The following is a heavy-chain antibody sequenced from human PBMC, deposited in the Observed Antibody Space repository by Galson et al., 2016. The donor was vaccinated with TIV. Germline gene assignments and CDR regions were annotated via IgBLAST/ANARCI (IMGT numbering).Heavy chain of an antibody. CDR2: ISAYNGNT. Sequence: SVKVSCKASGGTFSSYGINWVRQVPGQGLEWVGWISAYNGNTNYAQMLQGRVTMTTDTSTSTAYMELRSLRSDDTAVYYCAREYYYYAMDVWGQGTTVTVSS. J-gene: IGHJ6*02. CDR3: AREYYYYAMDV. CDR1: GGTFSSYG. V-gene: IGHV1-18*01.